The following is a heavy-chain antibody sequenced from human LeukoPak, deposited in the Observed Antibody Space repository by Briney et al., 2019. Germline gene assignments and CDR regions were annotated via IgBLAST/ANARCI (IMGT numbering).Heavy chain of an antibody. D-gene: IGHD5-18*01. V-gene: IGHV1-69*04. J-gene: IGHJ6*02. Sequence: EASVKVSCKASGGTFSSYAITWVRQAPGQGLEWMGRIIPVLNITRYTQKFQGRVTITADTSTSTVYMELSSLRSEETAVYYCARDQGLTAPPPYGLDVWGQGTTVIVSS. CDR1: GGTFSSYA. CDR3: ARDQGLTAPPPYGLDV. CDR2: IIPVLNIT.